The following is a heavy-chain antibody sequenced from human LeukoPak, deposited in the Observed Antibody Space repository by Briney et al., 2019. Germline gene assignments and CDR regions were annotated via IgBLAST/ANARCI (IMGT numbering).Heavy chain of an antibody. CDR2: IGISVGST. CDR3: AKHLGFGPQGRYFDY. CDR1: GFTFSNYA. D-gene: IGHD3-10*01. V-gene: IGHV3-23*01. Sequence: GGSLRLSCAASGFTFSNYAMSWARQAPGKGLEWVSAIGISVGSTFYADSVKGRFTISRDNSKNTLSLQMDSLRAEDTAVYYCAKHLGFGPQGRYFDYWGQGTLVTVSS. J-gene: IGHJ4*02.